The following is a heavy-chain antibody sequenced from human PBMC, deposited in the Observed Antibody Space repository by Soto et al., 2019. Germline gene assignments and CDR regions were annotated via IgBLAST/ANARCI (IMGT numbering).Heavy chain of an antibody. V-gene: IGHV3-33*05. J-gene: IGHJ3*02. CDR3: VRDDERDANGFDI. CDR1: GFTFSRYG. Sequence: QEQLVESGGGVVQPGRSLRLSCAASGFTFSRYGMHWVRQAPGKGLEWVAVIPDDGTYQYYTDSVKDRFTISRDNSKGTMYLQMNYLRAEDTAVYYCVRDDERDANGFDIWGQGTLVTVSS. CDR2: IPDDGTYQ. D-gene: IGHD2-8*01.